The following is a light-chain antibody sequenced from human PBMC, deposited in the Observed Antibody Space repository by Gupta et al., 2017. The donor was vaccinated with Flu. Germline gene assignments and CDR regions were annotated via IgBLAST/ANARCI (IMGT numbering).Light chain of an antibody. Sequence: NCKPSQSVLHSSNNKDYLAWYQQKPGQPPTLLISWASTRESGVPDRFSGSGSATDFTLTISSLQAEDVAVYYCQQYYNTPRTFGPGTKVEIK. CDR1: QSVLHSSNNKDY. V-gene: IGKV4-1*01. CDR2: WAS. CDR3: QQYYNTPRT. J-gene: IGKJ3*01.